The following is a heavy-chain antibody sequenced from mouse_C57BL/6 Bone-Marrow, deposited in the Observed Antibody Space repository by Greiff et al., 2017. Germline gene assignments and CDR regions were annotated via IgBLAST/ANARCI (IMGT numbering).Heavy chain of an antibody. CDR3: ASLYYYGSSYGGYFDV. J-gene: IGHJ1*03. CDR2: IFPGSGST. Sequence: QVQLQQSGPELVKPGASVKISCKASGYTFTDYYINWVKQRPGQGLEWIGWIFPGSGSTYYTEKFKGKATLTVDKSSSTAYMLLSSLTSEDSAVYFCASLYYYGSSYGGYFDVWGTGTTVTVSS. V-gene: IGHV1-75*01. D-gene: IGHD1-1*01. CDR1: GYTFTDYY.